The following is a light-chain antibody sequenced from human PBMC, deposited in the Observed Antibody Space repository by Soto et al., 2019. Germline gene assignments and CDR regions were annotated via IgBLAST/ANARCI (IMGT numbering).Light chain of an antibody. V-gene: IGKV3-11*01. CDR1: QSVSSY. CDR3: QQRGEWPPGAT. CDR2: DAS. J-gene: IGKJ5*01. Sequence: EIVLTQSPATLSLSPGERATLSFRASQSVSSYLAWYQQKPGQAPRLLIYDASNRATGIPARFSGSGSGTDFTLTISSLEPEDFAVYYCQQRGEWPPGATFGQGTRLEI.